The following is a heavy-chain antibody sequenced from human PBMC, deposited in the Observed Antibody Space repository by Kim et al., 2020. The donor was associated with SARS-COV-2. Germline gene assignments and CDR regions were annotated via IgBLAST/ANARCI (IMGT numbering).Heavy chain of an antibody. CDR3: ARGEYSSSSK. J-gene: IGHJ4*02. CDR2: ST. V-gene: IGHV4-34*01. D-gene: IGHD6-6*01. Sequence: STNYTPSLKSRVTISVDTSKNQFSLKLSSVTAADTAVYYCARGEYSSSSKWGQGTLVTVSS.